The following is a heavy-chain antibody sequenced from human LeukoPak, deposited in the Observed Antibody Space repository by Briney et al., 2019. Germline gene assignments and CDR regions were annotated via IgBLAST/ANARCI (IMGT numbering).Heavy chain of an antibody. CDR1: GGSISSSSYY. D-gene: IGHD3-3*02. J-gene: IGHJ4*02. CDR3: ARARLLGFKYYFDY. V-gene: IGHV4-39*07. CDR2: IYYSGST. Sequence: SETLSLTCTVSGGSISSSSYYWGWIRQPPGKGLEWIGSIYYSGSTYYNPSLKSRVTISVDTSKNQFSLKLSSVTAADTAVYYCARARLLGFKYYFDYWGQGTLVTVSS.